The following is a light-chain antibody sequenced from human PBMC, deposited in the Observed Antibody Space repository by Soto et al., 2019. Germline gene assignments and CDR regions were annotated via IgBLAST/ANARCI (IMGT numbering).Light chain of an antibody. CDR2: WAS. CDR1: QSVLYSSNNKNY. J-gene: IGKJ4*01. CDR3: QQYYSPPLP. V-gene: IGKV4-1*01. Sequence: VMTQSPDSLAVSLGERATINCKSSQSVLYSSNNKNYLAWYQQKPGQPPKLLIYWASTRESGVPDRFSGSGSGTDFTLTISSLQAEDVAVYYCQQYYSPPLPFCGVTKV.